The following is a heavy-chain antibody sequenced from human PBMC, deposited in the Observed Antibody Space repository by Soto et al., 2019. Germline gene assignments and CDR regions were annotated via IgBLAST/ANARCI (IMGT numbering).Heavy chain of an antibody. CDR2: ISYDGSNK. CDR1: GFTFSSYA. CDR3: ARAYHGDYFDY. Sequence: QVQLVESGGGVVQPGRSLRLSCAASGFTFSSYAMHWVRQAPGKGLEWVAVISYDGSNKYYADSVKGRFTISRDNSKNTLYLPMNSLRAEDTAVYYCARAYHGDYFDYWGQGTLVTVSS. J-gene: IGHJ4*02. V-gene: IGHV3-30-3*01. D-gene: IGHD4-17*01.